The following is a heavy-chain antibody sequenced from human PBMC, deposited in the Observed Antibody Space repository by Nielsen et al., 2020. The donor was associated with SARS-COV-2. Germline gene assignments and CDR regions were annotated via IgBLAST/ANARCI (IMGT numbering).Heavy chain of an antibody. V-gene: IGHV3-23*01. CDR2: ISGSGGST. D-gene: IGHD3-22*01. CDR3: ASSYYYDSSAHDY. CDR1: GFTFSSYA. J-gene: IGHJ4*02. Sequence: GESLKISCAASGFTFSSYAMSWVRQAPGKGLEWVSAISGSGGSTYYADSVKGRFTISRDNSKNTLYLQMNSLRAEDTAVYYCASSYYYDSSAHDYWGQGTLVTVSS.